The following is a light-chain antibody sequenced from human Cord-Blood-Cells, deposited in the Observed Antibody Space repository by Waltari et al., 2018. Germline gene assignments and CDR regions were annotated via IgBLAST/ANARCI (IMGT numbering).Light chain of an antibody. CDR1: STNIGAGYE. V-gene: IGLV1-40*01. Sequence: QSVLTQPPSVSGAPGQRVTISCTGSSTNIGAGYEVHWYQQLPGTAPKLLIYGNSKRPSGVPDRFSGSKSGTSPSLAITGLQAEDEADYYCQSYDSSLSGSVFGGGTKLTVL. CDR2: GNS. J-gene: IGLJ2*01. CDR3: QSYDSSLSGSV.